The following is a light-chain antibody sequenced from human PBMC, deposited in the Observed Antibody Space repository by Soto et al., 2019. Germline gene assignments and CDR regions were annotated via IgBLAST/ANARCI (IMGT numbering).Light chain of an antibody. J-gene: IGKJ1*01. Sequence: EIVMMPSPAALFVSQGERATLSCRASQSVGSNLVWYQQKPGQAPRLLFYGASTRATGIPARFSGSGSGTEFTLTISSLQSEDSAVYFCQQCNNWPPWTFGQGTKV. CDR3: QQCNNWPPWT. CDR1: QSVGSN. CDR2: GAS. V-gene: IGKV3D-15*01.